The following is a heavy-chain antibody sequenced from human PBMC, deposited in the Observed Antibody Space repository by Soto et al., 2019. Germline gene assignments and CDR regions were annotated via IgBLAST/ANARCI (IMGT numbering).Heavy chain of an antibody. CDR3: ARSYYDSSGYYYWGRFEP. D-gene: IGHD3-22*01. Sequence: QVQLQESGPGLVKPSQTLSLTCTVSGGSISSGGYYWSWIRQHPGKGLEWIGYIYYIGSTYYNPSLKSQVTITVDTSKTQCSLKLSSVTAADTAVYYCARSYYDSSGYYYWGRFEPWGQGTLVTVSS. CDR1: GGSISSGGYY. J-gene: IGHJ5*02. V-gene: IGHV4-31*01. CDR2: IYYIGST.